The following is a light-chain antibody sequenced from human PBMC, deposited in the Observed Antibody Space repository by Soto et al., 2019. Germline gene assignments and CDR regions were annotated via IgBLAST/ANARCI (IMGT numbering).Light chain of an antibody. V-gene: IGLV1-40*01. CDR2: ANK. J-gene: IGLJ1*01. CDR1: SSNIGAGYD. CDR3: QYYDSSLSAYYV. Sequence: QSVLTQPPSVSGAPGQRVTISCTGSSSNIGAGYDVHWYQQLPGTAPKLLVYANKNRPSGVPDRFSGSKSGTSASLAITGLQAEDEADYYCQYYDSSLSAYYVFGTGTKVTVL.